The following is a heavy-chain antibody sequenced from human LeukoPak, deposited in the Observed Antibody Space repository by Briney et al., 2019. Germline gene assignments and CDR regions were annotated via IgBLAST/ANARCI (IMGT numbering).Heavy chain of an antibody. CDR3: AREYCSSTSCYLYFDY. J-gene: IGHJ4*02. CDR2: INHSGST. Sequence: SETLSLTCAVYGGSFSGYYWSWIRQPPGKGLEWIGEINHSGSTNYNPSLKSRVTISVDTSRYQFSLKLSSVTAADTAVYYCAREYCSSTSCYLYFDYWGQGTLVTVSS. D-gene: IGHD2-2*01. CDR1: GGSFSGYY. V-gene: IGHV4-34*01.